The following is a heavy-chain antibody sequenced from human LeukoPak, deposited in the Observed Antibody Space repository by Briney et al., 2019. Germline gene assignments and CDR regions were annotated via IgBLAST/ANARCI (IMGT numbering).Heavy chain of an antibody. CDR2: INPSGGST. V-gene: IGHV1-46*01. CDR1: GYTFTSYY. Sequence: GASVKVSCKASGYTFTSYYMHWVRQAPGQGLEWMGIINPSGGSTSYAQKFQGRVTMTRDMSTSTVYMELSSLRAEDTAVYYCAKFAGSSSSGWWALTDYWGQGTLVTVSS. J-gene: IGHJ4*02. D-gene: IGHD6-19*01. CDR3: AKFAGSSSSGWWALTDY.